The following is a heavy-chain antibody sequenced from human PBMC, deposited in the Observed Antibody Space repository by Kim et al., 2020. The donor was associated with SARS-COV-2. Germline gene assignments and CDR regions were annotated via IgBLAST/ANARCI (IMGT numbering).Heavy chain of an antibody. J-gene: IGHJ4*02. V-gene: IGHV1-46*01. CDR1: GYTFTSYY. Sequence: ASVKVSCKASGYTFTSYYMHWVRQAPGQGLEWMGIINPSGGSTSYAQKFQGRVTMTRDTSTSTVYMELSSLRSEDTAVYYCARRAGIVGATGDYFDYWGQGTLVTVSS. D-gene: IGHD1-26*01. CDR3: ARRAGIVGATGDYFDY. CDR2: INPSGGST.